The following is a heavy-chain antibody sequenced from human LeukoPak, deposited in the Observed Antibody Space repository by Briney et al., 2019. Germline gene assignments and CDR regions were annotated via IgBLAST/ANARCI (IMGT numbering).Heavy chain of an antibody. Sequence: GGSLRLSCVGSGFTFSRYWLNWVRQAPGKGLEWVSVISGSGGDTYYADSVKGRFTISGDNSKNTVYLQMNSLRAEDTALYYCAKGGVYGDYYFDYWGQGTLVTVSS. D-gene: IGHD4-17*01. CDR1: GFTFSRYW. J-gene: IGHJ4*02. V-gene: IGHV3-23*01. CDR2: ISGSGGDT. CDR3: AKGGVYGDYYFDY.